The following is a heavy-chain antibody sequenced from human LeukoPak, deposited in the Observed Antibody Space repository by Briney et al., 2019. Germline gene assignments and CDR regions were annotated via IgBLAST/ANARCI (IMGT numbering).Heavy chain of an antibody. J-gene: IGHJ5*02. CDR2: IYTSGST. Sequence: SQTLSLTCTDSGGSISSGSYYWSWIRQPAGKGLEWIGRIYTSGSTNYNPSLKSRVTISVDTSKNQFSLKLSSVTAADTAVYYCARGVGVYASWFDPWGQGTLVTVSS. D-gene: IGHD2-8*01. CDR1: GGSISSGSYY. CDR3: ARGVGVYASWFDP. V-gene: IGHV4-61*02.